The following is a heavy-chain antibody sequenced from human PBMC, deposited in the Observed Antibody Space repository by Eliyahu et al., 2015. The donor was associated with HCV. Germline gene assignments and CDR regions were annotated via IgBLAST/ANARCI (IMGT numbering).Heavy chain of an antibody. CDR2: IYYSGST. Sequence: QVQLQESGPGLVKPSETLSLTCTVXGASISSYYWSWIRQPPGKGLEWIGYIYYSGSTNYNPSLKSRVTISVDTSKNQFSLKLSFVTAADTAVYYCARLRDAGYDGYFDYWGQGTLVTVSS. J-gene: IGHJ4*02. D-gene: IGHD5-12*01. CDR3: ARLRDAGYDGYFDY. V-gene: IGHV4-59*01. CDR1: GASISSYY.